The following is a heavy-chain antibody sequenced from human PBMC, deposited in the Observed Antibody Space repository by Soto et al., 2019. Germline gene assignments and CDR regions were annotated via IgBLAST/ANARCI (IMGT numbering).Heavy chain of an antibody. CDR3: AGRYCPNGVCYTNFYYYMDI. D-gene: IGHD2-8*01. CDR2: ITPSDGNT. J-gene: IGHJ6*03. CDR1: GFSFSTYA. Sequence: EVQLLESGGGLVQPGGSLRLSCAASGFSFSTYAMTWVRQAPGKGLEWVSTITPSDGNTYYADSVKVRFTITRDNSENTLFLHMNSLRAEDTAVYYCAGRYCPNGVCYTNFYYYMDIWGEGTSVTVSS. V-gene: IGHV3-23*01.